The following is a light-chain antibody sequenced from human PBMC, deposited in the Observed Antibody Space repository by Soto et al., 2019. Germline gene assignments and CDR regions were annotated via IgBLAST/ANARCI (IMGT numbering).Light chain of an antibody. CDR3: QQYVTSPAIT. V-gene: IGKV3-20*01. Sequence: EIVLTQSPCALSLSPGERATLSCWASESIGDYLAWYQQKPGQAPRLLIYGATKRTSGTPDRFSGTGSETAFPLAISRLEPGDFAVYYCQQYVTSPAITFGQGTRLEIK. CDR1: ESIGDY. CDR2: GAT. J-gene: IGKJ5*01.